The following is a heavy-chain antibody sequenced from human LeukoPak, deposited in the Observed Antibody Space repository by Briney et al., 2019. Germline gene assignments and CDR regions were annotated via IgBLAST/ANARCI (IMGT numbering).Heavy chain of an antibody. CDR1: GYSFTSYW. D-gene: IGHD3-3*01. V-gene: IGHV5-51*01. J-gene: IGHJ6*03. Sequence: GESLKISCKGSGYSFTSYWIGWVRQMPGKGLEWMGIIYPGDSDTRYSPSFQGQVTTSADKYISTAYLQWRSLKAAEAPMYYCGSHTLRPPPDMDVWVKGTTVTVCS. CDR3: GSHTLRPPPDMDV. CDR2: IYPGDSDT.